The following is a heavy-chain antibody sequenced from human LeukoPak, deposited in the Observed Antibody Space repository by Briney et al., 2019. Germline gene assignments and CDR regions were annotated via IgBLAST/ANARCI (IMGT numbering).Heavy chain of an antibody. CDR2: MKEDGTEI. J-gene: IGHJ4*02. CDR3: ATGGAPGGRFEN. Sequence: GGALRLSCVVSGFTFDMSTMTWVLQAPGKGPEGVAKMKEDGTEIFYAGSVDGRFTISRDNSKNSLYLQMNSLRVEDTAVYYCATGGAPGGRFENWGQGTLVTVSS. V-gene: IGHV3-7*01. D-gene: IGHD3-16*01. CDR1: GFTFDMST.